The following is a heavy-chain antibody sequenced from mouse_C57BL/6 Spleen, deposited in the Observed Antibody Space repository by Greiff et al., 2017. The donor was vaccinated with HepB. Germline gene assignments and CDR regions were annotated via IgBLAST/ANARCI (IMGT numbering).Heavy chain of an antibody. CDR1: GYAFTNYL. CDR2: INPGSGGT. Sequence: VQLQQSGAELVRPGTSVKVSCKASGYAFTNYLIEWVKQRPGQGLEWIGVINPGSGGTNYNEKFKGKATLTADKSSSTAYMQLSSLTSEDSAVYFCARRSSGYVGFAYWGQGTLVTVSA. V-gene: IGHV1-54*01. J-gene: IGHJ3*01. D-gene: IGHD3-2*02. CDR3: ARRSSGYVGFAY.